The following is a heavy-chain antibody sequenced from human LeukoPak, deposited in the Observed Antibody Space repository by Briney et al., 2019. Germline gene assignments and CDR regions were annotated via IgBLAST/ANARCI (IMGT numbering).Heavy chain of an antibody. V-gene: IGHV3-48*03. Sequence: GGSLRLSCAASGFTFSSYEMNWVRQAPGKGLEWVSYISSSGSTIYYADSVKGRFTISRDNSKNTLYLQMNSLRVEDTAVYYCAKDASTVTLHADYWGQGTLVTVSS. CDR2: ISSSGSTI. D-gene: IGHD4-17*01. CDR3: AKDASTVTLHADY. J-gene: IGHJ4*02. CDR1: GFTFSSYE.